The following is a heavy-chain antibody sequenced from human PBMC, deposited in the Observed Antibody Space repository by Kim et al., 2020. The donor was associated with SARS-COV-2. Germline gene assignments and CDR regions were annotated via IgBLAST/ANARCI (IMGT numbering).Heavy chain of an antibody. J-gene: IGHJ3*02. V-gene: IGHV3-74*01. Sequence: GGSLRHSCAASGFTLSNYWMHWVRQAPGKGLVWVSRINTDGRRTDYADFVEGRFIISRDNARNTLYLQLNSLRGEDTAVYYCARDLSGSQDMWGQGTMVT. D-gene: IGHD1-26*01. CDR2: INTDGRRT. CDR3: ARDLSGSQDM. CDR1: GFTLSNYW.